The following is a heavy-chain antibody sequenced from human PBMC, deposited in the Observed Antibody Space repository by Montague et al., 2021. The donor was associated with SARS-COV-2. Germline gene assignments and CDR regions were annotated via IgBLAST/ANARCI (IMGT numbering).Heavy chain of an antibody. CDR2: ISSSSSTI. J-gene: IGHJ4*02. D-gene: IGHD3-10*01. CDR3: ARDQVLWFGEHVV. Sequence: SLSLSCAASGFTFSSYSMNWVRQTPGKGPEWVSYISSSSSTIYYADSVKGRFTISRDNAKNSLYLQMNSLRDVDTAVYYCARDQVLWFGEHVVWGQGTLVTVSS. V-gene: IGHV3-48*02. CDR1: GFTFSSYS.